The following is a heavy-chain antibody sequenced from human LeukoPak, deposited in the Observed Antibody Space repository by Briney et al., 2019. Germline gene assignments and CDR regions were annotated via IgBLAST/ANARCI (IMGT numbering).Heavy chain of an antibody. V-gene: IGHV3-30*02. CDR2: IRFDGSNK. CDR1: GFTFSNYG. D-gene: IGHD4-17*01. J-gene: IGHJ3*02. CDR3: GSTPVTRYIQANGFDI. Sequence: AGGSLRLSCAASGFTFSNYGVHWVRQAPGKGLEWVSFIRFDGSNKYYADSVKGRFTISRDNAKNSLYLQMNSLRAEDTAVYYCGSTPVTRYIQANGFDIWGQGTMVTVSS.